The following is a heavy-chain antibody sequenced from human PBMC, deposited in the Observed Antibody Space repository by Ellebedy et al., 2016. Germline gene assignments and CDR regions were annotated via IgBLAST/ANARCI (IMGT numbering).Heavy chain of an antibody. J-gene: IGHJ5*02. CDR2: GDPNGGGT. D-gene: IGHD1-26*01. Sequence: ASVKVSXKASGYTLTANFIHWVRQAPGQGLEWLGWGDPNGGGTNYAQNFQDRVTMTRDRSISTAYMELNGLRPDDTAVYYCARGVGTSWFDPWGQGTLVTVSS. CDR3: ARGVGTSWFDP. V-gene: IGHV1-2*02. CDR1: GYTLTANF.